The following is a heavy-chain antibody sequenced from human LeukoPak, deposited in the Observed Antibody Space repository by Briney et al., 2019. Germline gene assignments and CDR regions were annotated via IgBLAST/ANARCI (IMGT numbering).Heavy chain of an antibody. V-gene: IGHV3-23*01. J-gene: IGHJ4*02. D-gene: IGHD1-26*01. CDR1: GFTFSSYA. CDR3: TTDRQGRGSYYGYFDY. Sequence: GGSLRLSCAASGFTFSSYAMSRVRQAPGKGLEWVSAISGSGGSTYYADSVKGRFTISRDNSKNTLYLQMNSLRAEDTAVYYCTTDRQGRGSYYGYFDYWGQGTLVTVSS. CDR2: ISGSGGST.